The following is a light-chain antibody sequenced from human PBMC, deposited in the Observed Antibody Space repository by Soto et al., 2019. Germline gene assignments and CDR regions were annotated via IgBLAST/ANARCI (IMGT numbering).Light chain of an antibody. CDR2: EVS. V-gene: IGLV2-14*01. CDR1: SSDVGGYNY. J-gene: IGLJ3*02. CDR3: SSYTSSNTWV. Sequence: QSALTQPASVSGSPGQSITISCTGTSSDVGGYNYVSWYQQHPGKAPKLMIYEVSNRPSGVSTRCSGSKSGNTASLTISGLQVEDEADYYCSSYTSSNTWVFGGGTKLTVL.